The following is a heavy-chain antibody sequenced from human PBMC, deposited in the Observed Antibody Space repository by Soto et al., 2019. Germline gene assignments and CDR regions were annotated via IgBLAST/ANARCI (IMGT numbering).Heavy chain of an antibody. D-gene: IGHD2-15*01. J-gene: IGHJ2*01. CDR1: GGSISSSSYY. CDR3: ARHNGRGYCSGGSCYGPEWYFDL. V-gene: IGHV4-39*01. CDR2: IYYSGST. Sequence: QLQLQESGPGLVKPSETLSLTCTVSGGSISSSSYYWGWIRQPPGKGLEWIGSIYYSGSTYYNPSLKSRVTISVDTSKNQFSLKLSSVTAADTAVYYCARHNGRGYCSGGSCYGPEWYFDLWGRGTLVTVSS.